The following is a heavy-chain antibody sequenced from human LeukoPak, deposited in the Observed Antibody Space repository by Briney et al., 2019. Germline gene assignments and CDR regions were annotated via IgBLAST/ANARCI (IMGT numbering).Heavy chain of an antibody. V-gene: IGHV1-18*01. CDR3: ARYSSGWHLMYYFDY. D-gene: IGHD6-19*01. CDR2: ISAYNDNT. CDR1: GYTFTSYG. Sequence: ASVKVSCKASGYTFTSYGISWVRQAPGQGLEWMGWISAYNDNTNYAQKLQGRVTMTTDTSTSTAYMELRSLRSDDTAVYYCARYSSGWHLMYYFDYWGQGTLVTVSP. J-gene: IGHJ4*02.